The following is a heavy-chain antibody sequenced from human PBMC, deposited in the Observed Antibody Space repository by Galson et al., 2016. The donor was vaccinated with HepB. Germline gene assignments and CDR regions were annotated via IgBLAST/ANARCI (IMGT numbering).Heavy chain of an antibody. Sequence: SLRLSCAASGFTVRTNYMSWVRQALGKGLEWVSIIYSGGSTHYADSVTGRFTISRDNSKNTLFLQMNSLRPEDTAVYYCARSVFIGPYGMDVWGQGTTVTASS. V-gene: IGHV3-53*01. D-gene: IGHD1-26*01. CDR2: IYSGGST. J-gene: IGHJ6*02. CDR1: GFTVRTNY. CDR3: ARSVFIGPYGMDV.